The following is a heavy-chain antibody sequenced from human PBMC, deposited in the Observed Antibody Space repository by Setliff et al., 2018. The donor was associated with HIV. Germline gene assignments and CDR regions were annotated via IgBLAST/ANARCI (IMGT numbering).Heavy chain of an antibody. V-gene: IGHV4-34*01. D-gene: IGHD5-18*01. CDR3: AREWSYGAFDTFDV. Sequence: KTSETLSLTCAVYGESFSDYYWNWIRQPPGKGLEWIGEINHSGSTNYNPSLKSRVTISVDTSKNQFSLKLNSVTAADTAVYYCAREWSYGAFDTFDVWGQGTMVTVSS. CDR1: GESFSDYY. CDR2: INHSGST. J-gene: IGHJ3*01.